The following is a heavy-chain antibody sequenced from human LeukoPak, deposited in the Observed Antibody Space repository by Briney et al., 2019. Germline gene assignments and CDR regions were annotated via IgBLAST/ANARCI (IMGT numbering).Heavy chain of an antibody. CDR2: ISYDGSNK. CDR3: ARVGCSSTSCPNPFDY. Sequence: GGSLTLSCAASGFTFSSYAMHWVRQAPGKGLEGVAVISYDGSNKYYADSVKGRFTISRDNSKNTLYLQMNSLRAEDTAVYYCARVGCSSTSCPNPFDYWGQGTLVTVSS. CDR1: GFTFSSYA. J-gene: IGHJ4*02. V-gene: IGHV3-30*01. D-gene: IGHD2-2*01.